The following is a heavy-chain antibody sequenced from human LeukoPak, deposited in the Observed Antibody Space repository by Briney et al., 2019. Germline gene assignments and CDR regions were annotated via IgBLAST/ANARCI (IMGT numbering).Heavy chain of an antibody. J-gene: IGHJ4*02. Sequence: GESLKISCKGSGYSFTSHWIAWVRQMPGKGLEWMGIIYPGDSDTRYSPSFQGQVTVSADKSISTAYLQWSSLKASDTAMYYCARQYSSSPYYFDYWGQGALVTVSS. D-gene: IGHD6-6*01. CDR2: IYPGDSDT. CDR1: GYSFTSHW. CDR3: ARQYSSSPYYFDY. V-gene: IGHV5-51*01.